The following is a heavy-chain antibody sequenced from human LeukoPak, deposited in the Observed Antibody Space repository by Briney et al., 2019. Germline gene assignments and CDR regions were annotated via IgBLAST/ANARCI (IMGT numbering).Heavy chain of an antibody. CDR3: ARVGGSCSGGSCYG. CDR1: GFTFSDYY. D-gene: IGHD2-15*01. CDR2: ISTSSSHT. Sequence: TGGSLRLSCAASGFTFSDYYMSWIRQAPGKGLEWVSYISTSSSHTNYADSVKGRFTISRDNAKNSLYLQMNSLRAEDTAVYYCARVGGSCSGGSCYGWGQGTLVTVSS. V-gene: IGHV3-11*06. J-gene: IGHJ4*02.